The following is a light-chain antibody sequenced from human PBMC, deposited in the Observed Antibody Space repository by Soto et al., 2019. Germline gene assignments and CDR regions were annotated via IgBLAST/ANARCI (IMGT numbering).Light chain of an antibody. CDR1: QSVSSN. V-gene: IGKV3-15*01. Sequence: EIVMTQSPATLSVSPGERATLSGRAPQSVSSNVAWYQQKPGQAPRLLICGASTRATALPARFSGSGSGTAFALTVSSLQREDFAVYYCQQYNDGWSVGGGPKVEIK. CDR3: QQYNDGWS. J-gene: IGKJ4*01. CDR2: GAS.